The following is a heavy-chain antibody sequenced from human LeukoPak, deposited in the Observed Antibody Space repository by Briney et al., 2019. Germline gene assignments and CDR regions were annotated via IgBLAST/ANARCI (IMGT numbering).Heavy chain of an antibody. CDR3: ARVDTAMLVSYYGMDV. V-gene: IGHV1-8*01. Sequence: EASVKVSCKASGYTFTSYDINWVRQATGQGLEWMGWMNPNSGNTGYAQKFQGRVTMTRNTSISTAYMELSSLRSEDTAVYYCARVDTAMLVSYYGMDVWGQGTTVTVSS. CDR2: MNPNSGNT. J-gene: IGHJ6*02. CDR1: GYTFTSYD. D-gene: IGHD5-18*01.